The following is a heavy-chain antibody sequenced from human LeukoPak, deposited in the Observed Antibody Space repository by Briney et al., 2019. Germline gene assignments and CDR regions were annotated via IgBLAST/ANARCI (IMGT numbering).Heavy chain of an antibody. J-gene: IGHJ5*02. D-gene: IGHD6-13*01. V-gene: IGHV4-59*01. Sequence: PSETLSLTCTVSGGSISSYYWSWIRQPPGKGLEWIGYIYYSGSTNYNPSLKSRVTISVDTSKNQFSLKLSSVTAADTAVYYCARDWGIAAESQSYFPSYNWFDPWGQGTLVTVSS. CDR2: IYYSGST. CDR1: GGSISSYY. CDR3: ARDWGIAAESQSYFPSYNWFDP.